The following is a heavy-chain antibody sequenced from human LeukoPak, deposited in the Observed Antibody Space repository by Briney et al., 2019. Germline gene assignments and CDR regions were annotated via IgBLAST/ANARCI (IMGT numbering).Heavy chain of an antibody. D-gene: IGHD3-16*01. CDR3: ARFRPMIRAFDI. V-gene: IGHV4-34*01. CDR1: GGSFSGYY. CDR2: INHSGST. J-gene: IGHJ3*02. Sequence: SETLSLTCAVYGGSFSGYYWSWIRQPPGKELEWIGEINHSGSTNYNPSLKSRVTISVDTSKNQFSLKLSSVTAADTAVYYCARFRPMIRAFDIWGQGTMVTVSS.